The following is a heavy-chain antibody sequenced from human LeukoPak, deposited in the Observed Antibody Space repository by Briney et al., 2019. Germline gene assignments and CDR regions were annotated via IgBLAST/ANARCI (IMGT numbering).Heavy chain of an antibody. Sequence: GGSLRLSCAASVFTLSSNYMSWVRQAPRKGLEWVSLLDSGGSAFYADSMKGRFTISRDNSKNTLYLQMNSLRAEDTAVYYCATGRIQLWYAYWGHGTLVTVSS. V-gene: IGHV3-53*01. CDR3: ATGRIQLWYAY. J-gene: IGHJ4*01. D-gene: IGHD5-18*01. CDR2: LDSGGSA. CDR1: VFTLSSNY.